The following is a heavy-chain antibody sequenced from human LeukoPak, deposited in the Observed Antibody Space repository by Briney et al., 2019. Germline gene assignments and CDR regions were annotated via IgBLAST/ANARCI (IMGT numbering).Heavy chain of an antibody. V-gene: IGHV4-59*11. CDR1: GGSISSHY. CDR3: ARGSAVVAGADFDF. D-gene: IGHD6-13*01. J-gene: IGHJ4*02. CDR2: VFYGGSDNNDI. Sequence: SETLSLTCTVSGGSISSHYWSWIRQPPGKGLEWIGYVFYGGSDNNDINYNPSLKTRVSISLDTSKKQFSLKMTSVTAADTAMYYCARGSAVVAGADFDFWGQGTLVSVSS.